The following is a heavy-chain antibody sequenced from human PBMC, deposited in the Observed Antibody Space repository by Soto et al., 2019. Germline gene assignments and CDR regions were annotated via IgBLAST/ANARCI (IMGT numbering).Heavy chain of an antibody. V-gene: IGHV3-23*01. J-gene: IGHJ4*02. CDR2: IDGSGQTT. CDR3: AVYAGVSPGVRFHLDY. CDR1: GFTFTNYA. Sequence: EVQMLESGGDLIQPGGSLRLSCAVSGFTFTNYAMSWVRHTSGKGLEWVSSIDGSGQTTYYAASVKGRFTISRDNTQNFFFLQMNSLRAEDTAIYDCAVYAGVSPGVRFHLDYWGQGSLMSDSS. D-gene: IGHD7-27*01.